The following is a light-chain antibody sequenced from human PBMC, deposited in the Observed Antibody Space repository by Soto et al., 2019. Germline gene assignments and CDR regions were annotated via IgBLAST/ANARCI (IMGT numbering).Light chain of an antibody. V-gene: IGKV3-20*01. CDR3: QQYGSSPRT. CDR1: QSVNTNN. J-gene: IGKJ1*01. Sequence: EIVLTQSPGTLSLSPGERATLSCRASQSVNTNNLAWYQQKPGQAPRLLIYGASSRATGIPDRFSGSGSRTDFTLTISRLEPEDFAVDYCQQYGSSPRTFGQGTKVEI. CDR2: GAS.